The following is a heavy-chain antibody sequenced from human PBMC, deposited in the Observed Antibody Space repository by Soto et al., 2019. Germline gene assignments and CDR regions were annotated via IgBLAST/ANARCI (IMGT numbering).Heavy chain of an antibody. J-gene: IGHJ6*02. CDR2: IIPTLGGT. CDR1: GTIFSRYT. V-gene: IGHV1-69*08. D-gene: IGHD3-16*01. Sequence: HVQLVQSGAEVKKPGSSVRVSCKASGTIFSRYTISWERQAPGQGLEWRGRIIPTLGGTNSAQKFQGRVTLTADKTTNTAYMQLNSLRLEDTDVYYCARGLGGRMDDWGQGTTVTVSS. CDR3: ARGLGGRMDD.